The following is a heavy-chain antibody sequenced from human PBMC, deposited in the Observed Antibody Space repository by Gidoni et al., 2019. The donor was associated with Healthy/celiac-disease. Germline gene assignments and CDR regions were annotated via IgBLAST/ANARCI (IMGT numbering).Heavy chain of an antibody. D-gene: IGHD5-12*01. CDR3: ARARGYSGYDFPYWFDP. CDR2: VQYSGST. J-gene: IGHJ5*02. V-gene: IGHV4-31*03. Sequence: QVQLQESGPGLVKPSQTLSLTCTVSSGSISSGTYYWSWIRQPPGKGLEWIGCVQYSGSTYYNPSLKSRVTTSVDTSKNQFSLKVSSVTAADTAVYYCARARGYSGYDFPYWFDPWGQGTLVTVSS. CDR1: SGSISSGTYY.